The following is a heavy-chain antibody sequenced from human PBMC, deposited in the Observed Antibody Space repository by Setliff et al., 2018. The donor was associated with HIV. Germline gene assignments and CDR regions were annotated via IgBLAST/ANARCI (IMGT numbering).Heavy chain of an antibody. CDR3: ARVDFWSGWSGYPYYMDV. CDR1: GFSFGDHS. Sequence: GESLKISCAASGFSFGDHSLTWVRQAPGKGLEWVSYISGSSSSIFYAESVKGRFTISRDNAKNSLYLQMNSLRVEDTAVYYCARVDFWSGWSGYPYYMDVWGKGTTVTVSS. CDR2: ISGSSSSI. J-gene: IGHJ6*03. D-gene: IGHD3-3*01. V-gene: IGHV3-48*01.